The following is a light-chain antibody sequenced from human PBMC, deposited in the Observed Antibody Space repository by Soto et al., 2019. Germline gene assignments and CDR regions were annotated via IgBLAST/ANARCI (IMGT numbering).Light chain of an antibody. Sequence: DITMTQSPSSLSASVGDRVTINCRASQGIRNDLGWYQQKPGKAPKLLIYDASSLESGVPSRFSGSGSGTEFTLTISSLQPDDFATYYCQQYNSYSWTFGQGTKVDI. J-gene: IGKJ1*01. CDR1: QGIRND. CDR2: DAS. V-gene: IGKV1-17*01. CDR3: QQYNSYSWT.